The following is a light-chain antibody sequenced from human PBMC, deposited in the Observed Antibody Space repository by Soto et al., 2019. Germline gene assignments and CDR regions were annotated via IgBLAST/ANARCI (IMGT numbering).Light chain of an antibody. CDR1: QSVEKY. V-gene: IGKV3-11*01. Sequence: EVVLTQSPATLSLSPGERAILSCRASQSVEKYLVWYQQKPGQAPRLLIYDTSNRATCIPARFSGSGSETDFTLTISSLKPEDFAVYYCQQRKHWPPLTFGGGTKVELK. CDR3: QQRKHWPPLT. J-gene: IGKJ4*01. CDR2: DTS.